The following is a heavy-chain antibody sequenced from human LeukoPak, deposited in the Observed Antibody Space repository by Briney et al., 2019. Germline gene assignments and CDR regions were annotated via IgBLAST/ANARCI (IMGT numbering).Heavy chain of an antibody. CDR3: STDYYDSGGYYVFGY. CDR2: IKSKTNGGTT. Sequence: GGSLRLSCAASGFTFSHVWMNWVRQAPGKGLEWVGRIKSKTNGGTTDYAAPVKGRFSISRDDSKNTVYLQMNSLKTEDTAVYYCSTDYYDSGGYYVFGYWGQGTLVTVSS. J-gene: IGHJ4*02. D-gene: IGHD3-22*01. V-gene: IGHV3-15*07. CDR1: GFTFSHVW.